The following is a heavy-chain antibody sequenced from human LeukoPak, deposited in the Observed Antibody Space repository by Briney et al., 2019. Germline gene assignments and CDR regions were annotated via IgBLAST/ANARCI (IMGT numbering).Heavy chain of an antibody. D-gene: IGHD6-13*01. J-gene: IGHJ4*02. V-gene: IGHV4-34*01. CDR1: GGSFSGYY. Sequence: SETLSLTCAVYGGSFSGYYWSWIRQPPGKGLEWIGEINHSGSTNYNPSLKSRVTISVDTSKNQFSLKLSSVTAADTAVYYCAKVGSSSWLDYDYWGQGTLVTVSS. CDR3: AKVGSSSWLDYDY. CDR2: INHSGST.